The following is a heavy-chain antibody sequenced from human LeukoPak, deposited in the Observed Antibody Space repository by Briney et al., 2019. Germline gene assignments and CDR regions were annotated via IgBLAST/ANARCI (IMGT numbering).Heavy chain of an antibody. CDR2: INPSGGST. Sequence: ASVKVSCKASGYTFTSYYMHWVRHAPGQGLEWMGIINPSGGSTSYAQKFQGRVTMTRDTSTSTVYMELSSLRSEDTAVYYCAREGLSCSSTSCYLDYWGQGTLVTVSS. CDR1: GYTFTSYY. J-gene: IGHJ4*02. D-gene: IGHD2-2*01. CDR3: AREGLSCSSTSCYLDY. V-gene: IGHV1-46*03.